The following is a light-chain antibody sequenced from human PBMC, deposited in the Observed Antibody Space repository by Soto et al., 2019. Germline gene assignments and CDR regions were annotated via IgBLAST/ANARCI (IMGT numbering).Light chain of an antibody. CDR1: SSDVGGYNY. Sequence: QSALTQPASVSGSPGQSITISCTGTSSDVGGYNYVSWYQQHPGKAPKLMIYEVSTRPSGVSNRFSGSKSGNTASLTISGLQAEDEAAYYCSSYTSSSPRVFGGGTQLTVL. J-gene: IGLJ3*02. CDR2: EVS. CDR3: SSYTSSSPRV. V-gene: IGLV2-14*01.